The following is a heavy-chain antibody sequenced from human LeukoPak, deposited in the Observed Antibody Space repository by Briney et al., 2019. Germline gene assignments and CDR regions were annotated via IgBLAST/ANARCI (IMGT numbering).Heavy chain of an antibody. J-gene: IGHJ4*02. D-gene: IGHD3-9*01. Sequence: SQTLSLTCSVSGGSISRSDHYWSWIHQPPGKGLEWIGNIYYNGITYYNPSLKSRVTMSVDTSQNQFSLKLSSVTAADTAVYYCARAMSGGYDILTGYYIDYWGQGTLVTVSS. CDR2: IYYNGIT. V-gene: IGHV4-30-4*01. CDR3: ARAMSGGYDILTGYYIDY. CDR1: GGSISRSDHY.